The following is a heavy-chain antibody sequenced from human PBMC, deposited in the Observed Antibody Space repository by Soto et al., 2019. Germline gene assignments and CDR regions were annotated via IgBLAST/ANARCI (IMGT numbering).Heavy chain of an antibody. J-gene: IGHJ4*02. CDR2: INAGNGNT. CDR1: GYTFTSYA. V-gene: IGHV1-3*01. CDR3: AREDGVVGSSASTAFDY. D-gene: IGHD6-6*01. Sequence: QVQLVQSGAEVKKPGASVKVSCKASGYTFTSYAMHWVRQAPGQRLEWMGWINAGNGNTKYSQKFQGRVTITRDTSASTAYMELSSLRSEDTAVYYCAREDGVVGSSASTAFDYWGQGTLVTVSS.